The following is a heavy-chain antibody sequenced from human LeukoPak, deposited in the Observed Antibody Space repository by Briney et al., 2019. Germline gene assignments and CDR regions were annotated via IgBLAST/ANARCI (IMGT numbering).Heavy chain of an antibody. V-gene: IGHV4-34*01. D-gene: IGHD3-16*01. CDR2: INHSGST. J-gene: IGHJ4*02. CDR3: ARASSFGPFGFSRRGVDFDY. CDR1: GGSFSVYY. Sequence: PSETLSLTCAVYGGSFSVYYWSWIRQPPGKGLEWIGEINHSGSTNYNPSLKSRVTISVDTSKNQFSLKLSSVTAADTAVYYCARASSFGPFGFSRRGVDFDYWGQGTLVTVSS.